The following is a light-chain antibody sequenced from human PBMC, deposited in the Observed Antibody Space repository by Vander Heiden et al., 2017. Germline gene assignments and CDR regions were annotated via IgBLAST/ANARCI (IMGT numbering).Light chain of an antibody. CDR1: QGISGI. CDR3: QQNYSTPRT. Sequence: DIRMNQSPSSLSASLGDRVTITYRARQGISGILNWYRQQPRKAPKSLIDAASSLQIGAPSRFSGSVSGTYFTLISSSLQPEYVATYCRQQNYSTPRTFGQGTKVEIK. V-gene: IGKV1-39*01. J-gene: IGKJ1*01. CDR2: AAS.